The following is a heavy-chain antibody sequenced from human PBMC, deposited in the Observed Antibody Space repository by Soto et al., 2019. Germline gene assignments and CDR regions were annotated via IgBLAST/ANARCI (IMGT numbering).Heavy chain of an antibody. CDR2: INHSGST. V-gene: IGHV4-34*01. Sequence: SETLSLTCAAYGGSFSGYYWTWIRQPPGTGLEWSGEINHSGSTNYNPSLKSRVTISVDTSKNQVVLTMTNMDPVDTATYYCARTRYSHGKPNWFDPWGQGTLVAVSS. CDR3: ARTRYSHGKPNWFDP. CDR1: GGSFSGYY. J-gene: IGHJ5*02. D-gene: IGHD5-18*01.